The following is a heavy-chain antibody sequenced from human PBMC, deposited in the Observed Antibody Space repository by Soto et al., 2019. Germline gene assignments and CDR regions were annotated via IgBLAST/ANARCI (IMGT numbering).Heavy chain of an antibody. J-gene: IGHJ4*02. V-gene: IGHV3-66*01. CDR1: GFTFSSYA. CDR2: IYSGGST. CDR3: ARENLNSSSWAYYFDY. D-gene: IGHD6-13*01. Sequence: PGGSLRLSCAASGFTFSSYAMHWVRQAPGKGLEWVSVIYSGGSTYYADSVKGRFTISRDNSKSTLYLQMNSLRAEDTAVYYCARENLNSSSWAYYFDYWGQGTLVTVSS.